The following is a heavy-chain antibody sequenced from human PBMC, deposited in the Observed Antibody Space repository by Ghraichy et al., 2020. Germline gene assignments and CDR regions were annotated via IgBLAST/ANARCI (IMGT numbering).Heavy chain of an antibody. CDR3: AKDERYSSSWYVENPYFDY. D-gene: IGHD6-13*01. V-gene: IGHV3-23*01. J-gene: IGHJ4*02. CDR2: ISGSGGST. CDR1: GFTFSSYA. Sequence: GWSLRLSCAASGFTFSSYAMSWVRQAPGKGLEWVSAISGSGGSTYYADSVKGRFTISRDNSKNTLYLQMNSLRAEDTAVYYCAKDERYSSSWYVENPYFDYWGQGTLVTVSS.